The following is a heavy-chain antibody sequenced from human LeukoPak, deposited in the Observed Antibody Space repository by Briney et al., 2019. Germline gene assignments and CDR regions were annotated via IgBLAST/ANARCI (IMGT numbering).Heavy chain of an antibody. CDR3: ARGPDTVTLSY. Sequence: PSETLSLTCTVSGGSISSGGYYWSWIRQHPGKGLKWIGYIYYSGSTYYNPSLKSRVTISVDTSKNQFSLRLSSVTAADTAVYYCARGPDTVTLSYWGQGTLVTVSS. D-gene: IGHD4-17*01. CDR2: IYYSGST. V-gene: IGHV4-31*03. J-gene: IGHJ4*02. CDR1: GGSISSGGYY.